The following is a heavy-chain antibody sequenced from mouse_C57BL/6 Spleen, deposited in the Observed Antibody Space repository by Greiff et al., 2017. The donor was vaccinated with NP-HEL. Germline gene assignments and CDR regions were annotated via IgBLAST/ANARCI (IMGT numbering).Heavy chain of an antibody. J-gene: IGHJ2*01. D-gene: IGHD1-1*01. CDR2: INPNNGGT. V-gene: IGHV1-22*01. CDR1: GYTFTDYN. CDR3: ARSDYYGSGDY. Sequence: VQLKESGPELVKPGASVKMSCKASGYTFTDYNMHWVKQSHGKSLEWIGYINPNNGGTSYNQKFKGKATLTVNKSSSTAYMELRSLTSKDSAVYYCARSDYYGSGDYWGQGTTLTVSS.